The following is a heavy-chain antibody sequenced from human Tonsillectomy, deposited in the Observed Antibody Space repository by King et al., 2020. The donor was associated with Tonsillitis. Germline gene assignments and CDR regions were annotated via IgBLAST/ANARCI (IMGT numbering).Heavy chain of an antibody. CDR3: ARQKQSAGSFDY. CDR1: GGSISSNSYY. V-gene: IGHV4-39*01. CDR2: IYYSGGT. D-gene: IGHD3-10*01. Sequence: QLQESGPGLVKPSETLSLTCTVPGGSISSNSYYWGWIRQPPGKGLEWIGGIYYSGGTYYNPSLKSRVTISVDTSKNQFSLKLSSVTAADTAVYYCARQKQSAGSFDYWGQGTLVTVSS. J-gene: IGHJ4*02.